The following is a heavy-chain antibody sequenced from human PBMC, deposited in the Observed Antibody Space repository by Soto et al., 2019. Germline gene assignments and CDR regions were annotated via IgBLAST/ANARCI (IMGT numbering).Heavy chain of an antibody. Sequence: PSETLSLTCTVSGGSINTFYWSWVRQPAGKGLEWIGRIFSSGSTSFNPSLESRVAISVDTSKNHFSLNLSSVTAADMAVYYCAREGSHSAYNFAHGIQLWSFDFWGQGALVTVSS. CDR1: GGSINTFY. V-gene: IGHV4-4*07. CDR2: IFSSGST. CDR3: AREGSHSAYNFAHGIQLWSFDF. D-gene: IGHD5-18*01. J-gene: IGHJ4*02.